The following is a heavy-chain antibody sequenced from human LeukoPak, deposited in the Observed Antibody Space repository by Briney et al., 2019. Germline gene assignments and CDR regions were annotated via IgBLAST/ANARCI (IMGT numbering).Heavy chain of an antibody. CDR3: ARDYYYDSSYYFDY. V-gene: IGHV1-2*02. D-gene: IGHD3-22*01. CDR1: GYTFTGYY. J-gene: IGHJ4*02. CDR2: INPNSGGT. Sequence: ASVKVSCKASGYTFTGYYMHWVRQAPGQGLEWMGWINPNSGGTNYAQKFQGRVTMTRDTSISTAYMELSRLRSDDTAVYYCARDYYYDSSYYFDYWGQGTLVTVSS.